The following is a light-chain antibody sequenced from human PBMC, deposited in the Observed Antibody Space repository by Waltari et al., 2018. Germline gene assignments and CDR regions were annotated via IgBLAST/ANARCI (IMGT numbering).Light chain of an antibody. V-gene: IGLV2-14*01. CDR3: SSYTRSSTVV. J-gene: IGLJ2*01. Sequence: QSALTQAGSGSGSPGQAITISCTGTSSDVGGYNYGSWYQQHPGEPPKLMIYEVSNRPSGVSNRFSGAKSGNTASLTISGLQAEDEADSYCSSYTRSSTVVFGGGTKLTVL. CDR2: EVS. CDR1: SSDVGGYNY.